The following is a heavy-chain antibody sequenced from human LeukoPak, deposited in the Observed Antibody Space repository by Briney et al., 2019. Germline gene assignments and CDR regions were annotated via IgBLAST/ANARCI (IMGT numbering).Heavy chain of an antibody. CDR3: ARDRAIVVVTNRGVRIDY. CDR1: GYTFTSYG. D-gene: IGHD2-21*02. J-gene: IGHJ4*02. CDR2: ISAYNGNT. V-gene: IGHV1-18*01. Sequence: ASVKVSCKASGYTFTSYGISWVRQAPGQGLEWMGWISAYNGNTNYAQKLQGRVTMTTDTSTSTAYMELRSLRSDDTAVYYCARDRAIVVVTNRGVRIDYWGQGTLVTVSS.